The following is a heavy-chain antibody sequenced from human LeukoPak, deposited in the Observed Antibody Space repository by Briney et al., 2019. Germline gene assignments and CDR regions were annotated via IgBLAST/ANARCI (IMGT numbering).Heavy chain of an antibody. CDR1: GYTFTSYD. CDR2: MNPNSGNT. V-gene: IGHV1-8*01. Sequence: ASVKVSCKASGYTFTSYDINWVRQATGQGLEWMGWMNPNSGNTGYAQKFQGRVTMTRNTSISTAYMELSSLRSEDTAVYYCARTYMVRGVIMAPRFGYWGQGTLVTVSS. D-gene: IGHD3-10*01. J-gene: IGHJ4*02. CDR3: ARTYMVRGVIMAPRFGY.